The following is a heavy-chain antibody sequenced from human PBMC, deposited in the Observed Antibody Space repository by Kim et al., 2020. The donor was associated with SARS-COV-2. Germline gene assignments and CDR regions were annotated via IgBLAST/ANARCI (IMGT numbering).Heavy chain of an antibody. V-gene: IGHV3-7*03. CDR3: ARDLEGATGTEVGDY. D-gene: IGHD1-26*01. J-gene: IGHJ4*02. Sequence: DSVKGRFTISGDNAKNSLYLQMNSLRAEDTAVYYCARDLEGATGTEVGDYWGQGTLVTVSS.